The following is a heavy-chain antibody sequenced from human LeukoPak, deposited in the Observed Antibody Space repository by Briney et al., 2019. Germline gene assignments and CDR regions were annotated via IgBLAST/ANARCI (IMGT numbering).Heavy chain of an antibody. V-gene: IGHV3-23*01. CDR3: AKDGRSYSSGWPPFEY. CDR2: ISDSGGNT. CDR1: GFTFSSYG. Sequence: GGSLRLSCAASGFTFSSYGMSWVRQAPGKGLEWVSTISDSGGNTYYADSGKGRFTISRDNSKNTLYLQMNSLRPEDTAVYYCAKDGRSYSSGWPPFEYWGQGTLVTVSS. J-gene: IGHJ4*02. D-gene: IGHD6-19*01.